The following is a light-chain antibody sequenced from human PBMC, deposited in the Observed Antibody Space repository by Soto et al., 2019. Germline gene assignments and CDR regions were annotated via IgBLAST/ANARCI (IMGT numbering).Light chain of an antibody. CDR1: QNISGW. Sequence: DIQMTQSPSTLSAFVGDRVTITCRASQNISGWLAWYQQKPGKAPRLLMYVASSLQSGVPSRFSGSGSATEFTLTISSLQPDDFATYFCQQYNSYSLTFGQGTKVDIK. J-gene: IGKJ1*01. CDR3: QQYNSYSLT. V-gene: IGKV1-5*01. CDR2: VAS.